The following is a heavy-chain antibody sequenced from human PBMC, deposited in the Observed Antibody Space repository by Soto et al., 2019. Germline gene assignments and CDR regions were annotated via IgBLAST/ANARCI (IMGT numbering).Heavy chain of an antibody. Sequence: LRLSCAASGFIFTRYSMNWVRQAPGRGLEWVSSISSTTNYIYYGDSMKGRFTISRDNAKNSLYLEMNSLRAGATAVYYCARESEDLTTNFDYWGQGTRGTVSS. CDR2: ISSTTNYI. CDR3: ARESEDLTTNFDY. V-gene: IGHV3-21*06. CDR1: GFIFTRYS. J-gene: IGHJ4*02.